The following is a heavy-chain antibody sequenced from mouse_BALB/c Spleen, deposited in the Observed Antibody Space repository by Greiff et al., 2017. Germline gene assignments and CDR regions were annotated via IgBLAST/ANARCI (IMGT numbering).Heavy chain of an antibody. CDR3: ARDYDGYYLYYAMDY. V-gene: IGHV5-17*02. D-gene: IGHD2-3*01. CDR1: GFTFSSFG. Sequence: EVQGVESGGGLVQPGGSRKLSCAASGFTFSSFGMHWVRQAPEKGLEWVAYISSGSSTIYYADTVKGRFTISRDNPKNTLFLQMTSLRSEDTAMYYCARDYDGYYLYYAMDYWGQGTSVTVSS. CDR2: ISSGSSTI. J-gene: IGHJ4*01.